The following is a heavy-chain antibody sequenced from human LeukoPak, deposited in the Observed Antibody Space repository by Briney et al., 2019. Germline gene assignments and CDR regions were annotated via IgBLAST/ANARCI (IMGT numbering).Heavy chain of an antibody. CDR3: ARHGPRGLRYFDWLLDY. Sequence: SETLSLTCAVSGYSISSGYYWGGIRPPPGKGLEWIGNIYYSDSTYYNPSLRGRATISVDTSKNQFSLKLTSVTAADTAVYYCARHGPRGLRYFDWLLDYWGQGTLVTVSS. CDR2: IYYSDST. CDR1: GYSISSGYY. V-gene: IGHV4-38-2*01. J-gene: IGHJ4*02. D-gene: IGHD3-9*01.